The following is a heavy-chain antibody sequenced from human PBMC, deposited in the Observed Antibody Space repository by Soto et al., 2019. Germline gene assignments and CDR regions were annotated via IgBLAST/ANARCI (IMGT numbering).Heavy chain of an antibody. D-gene: IGHD6-13*01. J-gene: IGHJ3*02. CDR2: MNPNSGNT. CDR3: AGGRQQLVNHDAFDI. CDR1: GYTFTSYD. Sequence: ASVKVSCKASGYTFTSYDINWVRQATGQGLEWMGWMNPNSGNTGYAQKFQGRVTMTRNTSISTAYMELSSLRSADTAVYYCAGGRQQLVNHDAFDIWGQGTMVTVSS. V-gene: IGHV1-8*01.